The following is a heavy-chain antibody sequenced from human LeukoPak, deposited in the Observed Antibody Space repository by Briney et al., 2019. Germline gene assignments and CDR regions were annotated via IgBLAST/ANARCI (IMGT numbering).Heavy chain of an antibody. CDR2: ISGGGGST. J-gene: IGHJ3*02. D-gene: IGHD6-13*01. V-gene: IGHV3-23*01. CDR3: ASRFIAAAAYDAFDI. CDR1: GFTFSSYA. Sequence: GGSLRLSCAASGFTFSSYAMSWVRRAPGKGLEWVSAISGGGGSTHYADSVRGRFAASRDNSKNTLYLQMNSLRAEDTAVYYCASRFIAAAAYDAFDIWGQGTMVTVSS.